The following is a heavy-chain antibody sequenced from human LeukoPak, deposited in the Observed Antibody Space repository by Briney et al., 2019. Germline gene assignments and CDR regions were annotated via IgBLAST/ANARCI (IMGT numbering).Heavy chain of an antibody. CDR2: ISSSSSTI. Sequence: GGSLRLSCAASGFTFSSYSMNLVRQAPGKGLEWVSYISSSSSTIYYADSVKGRFTISRDNAKNSLYLQMNSLRAEDTAVYYCARRDYYASSGYYDFSYWGQGTLVAVSS. D-gene: IGHD3-22*01. V-gene: IGHV3-48*01. J-gene: IGHJ4*02. CDR3: ARRDYYASSGYYDFSY. CDR1: GFTFSSYS.